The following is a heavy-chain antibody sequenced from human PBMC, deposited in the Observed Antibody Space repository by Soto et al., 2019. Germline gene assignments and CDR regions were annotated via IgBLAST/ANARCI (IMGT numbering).Heavy chain of an antibody. V-gene: IGHV4-59*01. CDR3: ARGVTTYPSTLADAFDI. CDR1: GGSISSYY. D-gene: IGHD3-22*01. J-gene: IGHJ3*02. CDR2: IYYSGST. Sequence: SETLSLTCTVSGGSISSYYWSWIRQPPGKGLEWIGYIYYSGSTNYNPSLKSRVTISVDTSKNQFSLKLSSLRSEDTAVYYCARGVTTYPSTLADAFDIRG.